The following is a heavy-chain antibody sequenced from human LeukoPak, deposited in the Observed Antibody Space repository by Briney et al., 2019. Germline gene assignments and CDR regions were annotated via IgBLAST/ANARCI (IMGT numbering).Heavy chain of an antibody. J-gene: IGHJ6*02. CDR3: ASSHDSSGYYYYGMGV. CDR1: GGSFSGYY. Sequence: PSETLSLTCAVYGGSFSGYYWSWIRQPPGKGLEWIGEINHSGSTNYNPSLKSRVTISVDTSKNQFSLKLSSVTAADTAVYYCASSHDSSGYYYYGMGVWGQGTTVTVSS. CDR2: INHSGST. D-gene: IGHD3-22*01. V-gene: IGHV4-34*01.